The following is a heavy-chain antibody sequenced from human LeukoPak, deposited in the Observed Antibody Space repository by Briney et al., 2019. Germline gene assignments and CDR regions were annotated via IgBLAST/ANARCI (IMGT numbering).Heavy chain of an antibody. CDR1: GYSFTSYW. J-gene: IGHJ6*03. D-gene: IGHD2-21*01. CDR3: ARHTRLAYSYYYMFV. CDR2: IYPGDSDP. Sequence: GESLKISCKGSGYSFTSYWIGWVRQLPGKGLEWMGIIYPGDSDPRDSPSFQGQVTISADKPISTAYLQWSSLKASDTAMYYCARHTRLAYSYYYMFVWGKGTTVTISS. V-gene: IGHV5-51*01.